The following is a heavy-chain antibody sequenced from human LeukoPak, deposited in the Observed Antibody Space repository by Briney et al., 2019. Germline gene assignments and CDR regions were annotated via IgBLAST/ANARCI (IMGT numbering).Heavy chain of an antibody. Sequence: PGGSLRLSCAASGFTFSSYAMHWVRQAPGKGLEWVAVISYDGSNKYYADSVKGRFTISRDNAKNSLYLQMNSLRAEDTAVYYCAASSFFVGATDLSFDYWGQGTLVTVSS. D-gene: IGHD1-26*01. CDR3: AASSFFVGATDLSFDY. J-gene: IGHJ4*02. CDR2: ISYDGSNK. V-gene: IGHV3-30-3*01. CDR1: GFTFSSYA.